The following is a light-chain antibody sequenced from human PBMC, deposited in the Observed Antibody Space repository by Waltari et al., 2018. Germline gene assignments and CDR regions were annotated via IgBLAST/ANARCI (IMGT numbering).Light chain of an antibody. CDR1: QDISNY. V-gene: IGKV1-33*01. CDR2: DAS. CDR3: QQYDNLPLT. Sequence: DIPMTQSPSSLSASVGDSVPITCQASQDISNYLNWYQQKPGKAPKLLIYDASMLETGVPSSFSGSGSGTDFTFTISSLQPEDIATYYCQQYDNLPLTFGGGTKVEIK. J-gene: IGKJ4*02.